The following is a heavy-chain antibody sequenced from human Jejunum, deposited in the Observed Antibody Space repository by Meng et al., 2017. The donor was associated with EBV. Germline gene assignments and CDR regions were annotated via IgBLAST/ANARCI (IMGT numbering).Heavy chain of an antibody. CDR2: INAGNGNT. Sequence: QVQLVQSGAEVKKPGASVKVSCKASGYTFASYAIHWVRQAPGQSLEWMGWINAGNGNTKYSQKFQGRVTITRDTSASATYMELSSLRSEDTAVYYCARDIRIAVIGTRTIFDYWGQGTLVTVSS. CDR1: GYTFASYA. J-gene: IGHJ4*02. D-gene: IGHD6-19*01. V-gene: IGHV1-3*01. CDR3: ARDIRIAVIGTRTIFDY.